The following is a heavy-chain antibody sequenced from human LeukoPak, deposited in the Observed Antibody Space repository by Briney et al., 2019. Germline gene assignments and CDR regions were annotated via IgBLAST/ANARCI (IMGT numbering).Heavy chain of an antibody. V-gene: IGHV4-59*01. CDR3: ARGQGATVPQVGKNWFDP. J-gene: IGHJ5*02. Sequence: PSETLSLTCTVSGGSISSYYWSWIRQPPEKGLEWIGCIYYSGSTNYNPSLKSRVTISVDTSKNQFSLKLSSVTAADTAIYYCARGQGATVPQVGKNWFDPWGQGTRVTVSS. CDR1: GGSISSYY. D-gene: IGHD1-26*01. CDR2: IYYSGST.